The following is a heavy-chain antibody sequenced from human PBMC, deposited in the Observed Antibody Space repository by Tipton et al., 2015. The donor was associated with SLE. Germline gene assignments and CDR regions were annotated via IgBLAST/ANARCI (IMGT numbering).Heavy chain of an antibody. CDR2: INHSGST. CDR1: GGSFSGYY. V-gene: IGHV4-34*01. D-gene: IGHD5-12*01. Sequence: LRLSCAVYGGSFSGYYWSWIRQPPGKGLEWIGEINHSGSTNYNPSLKSRVTISVDTSKNQFSLKLSSVTAADTAVYYCAREYRNSGYDPSPLGYWGQGTLLTVSS. J-gene: IGHJ4*02. CDR3: AREYRNSGYDPSPLGY.